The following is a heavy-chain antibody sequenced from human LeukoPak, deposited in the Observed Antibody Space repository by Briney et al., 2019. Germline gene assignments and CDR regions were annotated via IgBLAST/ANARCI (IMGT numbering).Heavy chain of an antibody. D-gene: IGHD2-21*02. V-gene: IGHV4-59*01. CDR3: ASSAYCGGDCLWYFDY. J-gene: IGHJ4*02. CDR1: GGSISSYY. CDR2: IYYSGST. Sequence: PSETLSLTCTVSGGSISSYYWSWIRQPPGKGLEWIGYIYYSGSTNYNPSLKSRATISVDTSKNQFSLKLSSVTAADTAVYYCASSAYCGGDCLWYFDYWGQGTLVTVSS.